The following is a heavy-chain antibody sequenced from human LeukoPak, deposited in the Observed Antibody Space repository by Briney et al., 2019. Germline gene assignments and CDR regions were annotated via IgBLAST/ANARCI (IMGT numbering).Heavy chain of an antibody. J-gene: IGHJ4*02. CDR1: GGSISSFY. CDR2: IYSSGNT. CDR3: AREEALGSGSFDY. D-gene: IGHD1-26*01. Sequence: SETLSLTCTGPGGSISSFYWSWIRQPAGKVLDWIGRIYSSGNTSYNPSLKSRVTISVDTSKNQFSLKLSSVTAADTAVYYCAREEALGSGSFDYWGQGTLVTVSS. V-gene: IGHV4-4*07.